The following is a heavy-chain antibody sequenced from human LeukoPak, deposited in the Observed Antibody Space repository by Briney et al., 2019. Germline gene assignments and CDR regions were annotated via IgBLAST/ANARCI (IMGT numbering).Heavy chain of an antibody. D-gene: IGHD4-23*01. CDR1: GFTFSSYS. J-gene: IGHJ3*02. CDR2: ISSSSSYI. CDR3: ARDNFGYGGNFDAFDI. Sequence: GGSLRLSCAASGFTFSSYSMNWVRQAPGKGLEWVSSISSSSSYIYYADSVKGRFTISRDNAKNSLYLRMNSLRAEDTAVYYCARDNFGYGGNFDAFDIWGQGTMVTVSS. V-gene: IGHV3-21*01.